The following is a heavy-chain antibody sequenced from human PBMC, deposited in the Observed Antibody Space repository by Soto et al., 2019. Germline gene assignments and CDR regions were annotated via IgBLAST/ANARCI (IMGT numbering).Heavy chain of an antibody. CDR2: ISDSGAGT. Sequence: EVHLLESGGGLVQPGESLRLSCGGSGFTFSSCVMTWVRQAPGKGLEWVSCISDSGAGTHYADSVKGRFTISRDNSKNTVYLQMTNLRAEDTGVYYCAKGLSNGRWYAADWGQGTLVTVSS. J-gene: IGHJ4*02. CDR1: GFTFSSCV. V-gene: IGHV3-23*01. CDR3: AKGLSNGRWYAAD. D-gene: IGHD6-13*01.